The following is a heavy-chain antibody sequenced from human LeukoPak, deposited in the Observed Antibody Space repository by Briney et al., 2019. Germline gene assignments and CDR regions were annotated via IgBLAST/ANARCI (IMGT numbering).Heavy chain of an antibody. V-gene: IGHV3-23*01. CDR1: GFTFSSYA. D-gene: IGHD4-17*01. Sequence: GGSLRLSCAGSGFTFSSYAMSWVHQAPGKGLEWVSAISGSGGSTYYADSVKGRFTISRDNSKNTLYLQMNSLRAEDTAVYYCAKGLDYGDYSFDYWGQGTLVTVSS. CDR3: AKGLDYGDYSFDY. CDR2: ISGSGGST. J-gene: IGHJ4*02.